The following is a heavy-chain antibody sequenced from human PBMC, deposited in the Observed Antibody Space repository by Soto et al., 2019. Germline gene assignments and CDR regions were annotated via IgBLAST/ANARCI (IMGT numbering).Heavy chain of an antibody. CDR2: IYYSGST. CDR3: ARDGGVKGDFWSGYFGINWFDP. J-gene: IGHJ5*02. V-gene: IGHV4-39*07. Sequence: TSETLSLTCPVSGGSISSSSYYWGWIRQPPGKGLEWIGSIYYSGSTNYNPSLKSRVTISVDTSKNQFSLKLSSVTAADTAVYYCARDGGVKGDFWSGYFGINWFDPWGQGTLVTVSS. D-gene: IGHD3-3*01. CDR1: GGSISSSSYY.